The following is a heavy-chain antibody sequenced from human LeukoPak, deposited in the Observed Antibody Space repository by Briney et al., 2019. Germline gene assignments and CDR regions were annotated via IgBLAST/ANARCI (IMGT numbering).Heavy chain of an antibody. J-gene: IGHJ5*02. V-gene: IGHV3-30*18. Sequence: PGGSLRLSCAASGFTFSSYGMHWVRQAPGKGLEWVAVISYDGSNKYYADSVKGRFTISRDNSKNTLYLQMNSLRAEDTAVYYCAKDLLTILEWFDPWGQGTLVTVSS. CDR3: AKDLLTILEWFDP. D-gene: IGHD3-9*01. CDR1: GFTFSSYG. CDR2: ISYDGSNK.